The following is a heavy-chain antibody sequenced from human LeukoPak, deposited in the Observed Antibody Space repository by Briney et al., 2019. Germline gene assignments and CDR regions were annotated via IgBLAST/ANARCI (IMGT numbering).Heavy chain of an antibody. V-gene: IGHV3-7*01. J-gene: IGHJ4*02. CDR3: ARGGRPDY. D-gene: IGHD3-10*01. CDR1: GFTFSSYG. Sequence: PGGSLRLSCAASGFTFSSYGMHWVRQAPGKGLECVANIKEDGREKYYVDSVKGRFTISRDNAKNSLYLQMSSLRAEDTAVYYCARGGRPDYWGQGTLVTVSS. CDR2: IKEDGREK.